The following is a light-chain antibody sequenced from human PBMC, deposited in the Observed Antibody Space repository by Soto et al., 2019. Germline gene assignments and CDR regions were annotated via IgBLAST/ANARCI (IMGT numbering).Light chain of an antibody. Sequence: EIVSTQYPAIMALSTGERATXSCRASQSVSSHHLAWYQQKPGQPPSLLIYVTSSTAPDIPFRFGARGSETDFTLIISSQKNEGFAVYYLQQYTRSRTFCQVTKVE. J-gene: IGKJ1*01. CDR2: VTS. CDR3: QQYTRSRT. V-gene: IGKV3-20*01. CDR1: QSVSSHH.